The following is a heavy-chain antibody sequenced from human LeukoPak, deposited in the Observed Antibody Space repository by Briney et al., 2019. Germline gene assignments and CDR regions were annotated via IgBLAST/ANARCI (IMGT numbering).Heavy chain of an antibody. Sequence: SETLSLTCTVSGGSISSSSYYWGWIRQPPGKGLEWIGSIYYSGSTYYNPSLKSRVTISVDTSKNQFSLKLSSVTAADTAVYYCARGSIFYCGGDCPPPWFDPWGQGTLVTVSS. CDR2: IYYSGST. D-gene: IGHD2-21*02. V-gene: IGHV4-39*07. CDR3: ARGSIFYCGGDCPPPWFDP. CDR1: GGSISSSSYY. J-gene: IGHJ5*02.